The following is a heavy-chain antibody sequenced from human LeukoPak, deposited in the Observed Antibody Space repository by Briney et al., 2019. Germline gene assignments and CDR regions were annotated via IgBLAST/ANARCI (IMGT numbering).Heavy chain of an antibody. CDR2: ISGSGGST. V-gene: IGHV3-23*01. Sequence: GGSLRLSCAASGFTVSSNYMSWVRQAPGKGLEWVSAISGSGGSTYYADSVKGRFTISRDNSKNTLYLQMNSLRAEDTAVYYCAKARWIAVAGYGYWGQGTLVTVSS. D-gene: IGHD6-19*01. CDR3: AKARWIAVAGYGY. CDR1: GFTVSSNY. J-gene: IGHJ4*02.